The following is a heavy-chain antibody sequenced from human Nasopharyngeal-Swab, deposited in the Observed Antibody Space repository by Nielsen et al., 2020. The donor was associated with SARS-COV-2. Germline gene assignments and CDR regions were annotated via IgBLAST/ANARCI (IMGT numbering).Heavy chain of an antibody. CDR3: ATIWFGDSGGWFDP. CDR2: TYYRSKWYN. CDR1: VDSVSSNSAA. D-gene: IGHD3-10*01. J-gene: IGHJ5*02. V-gene: IGHV6-1*01. Sequence: SQTLSLTCAISVDSVSSNSAAWNWIRQSPSRGLEWLGRTYYRSKWYNDYAVSVKSRITINPDTSKNQFSLQLNSVTPEDTAVYYCATIWFGDSGGWFDPWGQGTLVTVSS.